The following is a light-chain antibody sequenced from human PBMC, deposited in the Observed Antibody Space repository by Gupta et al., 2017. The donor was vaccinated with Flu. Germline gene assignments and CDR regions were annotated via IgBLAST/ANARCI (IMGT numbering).Light chain of an antibody. CDR3: GAWDTSLSAWV. CDR2: EDK. Sequence: KVTFSCSGSSSNIENDYVSWYQQLPGTAPRLLIYEDKKRPSGIPDRFSGSKSGTSATLGITGLQTGDEGDYYCGAWDTSLSAWVFGGGTHLTVL. J-gene: IGLJ3*02. V-gene: IGLV1-51*01. CDR1: SSNIENDY.